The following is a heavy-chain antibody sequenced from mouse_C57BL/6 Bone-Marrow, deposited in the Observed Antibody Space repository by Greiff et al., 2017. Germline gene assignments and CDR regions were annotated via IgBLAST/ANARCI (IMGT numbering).Heavy chain of an antibody. D-gene: IGHD2-3*01. CDR3: ARSIYDGYGAY. CDR2: IDPSDSYT. J-gene: IGHJ3*01. Sequence: QVQLKQPGAELVMPGASVKLSCKASGYTFTSYWMHWVKQRPGQGLEWIGEIDPSDSYTNYNQKFKGKSTLTVDKSSSTAYLQLSSLTSEDSAVYYCARSIYDGYGAYWGQGTLVTVSA. V-gene: IGHV1-69*01. CDR1: GYTFTSYW.